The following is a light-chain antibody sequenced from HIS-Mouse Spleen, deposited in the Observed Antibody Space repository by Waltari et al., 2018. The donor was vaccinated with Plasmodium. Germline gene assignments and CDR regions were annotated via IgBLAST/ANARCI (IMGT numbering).Light chain of an antibody. CDR3: QQRSNWPRVLT. CDR2: DAS. CDR1: QSVSSY. V-gene: IGKV3-11*01. J-gene: IGKJ4*01. Sequence: IVLTQSPATLSLSPVERATLSCRASQSVSSYLAWYQQQPGQAPRLLIYDASNRATGIPARFRGRWSGTDFTLTISSLEPEDFAVYYCQQRSNWPRVLTFGGGTKVEIK.